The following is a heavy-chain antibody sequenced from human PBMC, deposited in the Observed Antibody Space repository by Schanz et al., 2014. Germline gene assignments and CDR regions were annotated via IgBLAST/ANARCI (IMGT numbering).Heavy chain of an antibody. J-gene: IGHJ4*02. CDR2: ISGDHRNT. CDR1: TFTFSTHA. CDR3: ARIGGSVFDY. V-gene: IGHV3-23*04. D-gene: IGHD3-10*01. Sequence: EVQLAESGGGLVQPGGSLRLSCAASTFTFSTHAMSWVRQAPGKGLEWVSSISGDHRNTFYADSVKGRFTISRDNTKNALYLQMNSLRAEDTAVYYCARIGGSVFDYWAQGTLVTVSS.